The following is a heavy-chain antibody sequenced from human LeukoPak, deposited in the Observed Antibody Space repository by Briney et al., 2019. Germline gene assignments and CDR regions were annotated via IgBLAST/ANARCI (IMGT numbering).Heavy chain of an antibody. V-gene: IGHV4-39*07. CDR2: IYYSGST. D-gene: IGHD4-11*01. J-gene: IGHJ4*02. Sequence: KTSETLSLTCTVSGGSISSSYWSWIRQPPGKGLEWIGSIYYSGSTYYNPSLKSRVTISVDTSKNQFSLKLSSVTAADTAVYYCARDSNYGQVDYWGQGTLVTVSS. CDR1: GGSISSSY. CDR3: ARDSNYGQVDY.